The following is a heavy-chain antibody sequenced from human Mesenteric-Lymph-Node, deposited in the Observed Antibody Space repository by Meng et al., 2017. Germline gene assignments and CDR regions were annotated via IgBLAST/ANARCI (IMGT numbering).Heavy chain of an antibody. CDR1: GGTFSSYA. D-gene: IGHD3-22*01. CDR3: ARTGDSGYYDSSGYYISDDY. Sequence: SVKVSCKASGGTFSSYAISWVRQAPGQGLEWMRGIIPIFGTANYAQKFQGRVTITADESTSTAYMEMSSLRSEDTAVYYCARTGDSGYYDSSGYYISDDYWGQGTLVTVSS. J-gene: IGHJ4*02. V-gene: IGHV1-69*13. CDR2: IIPIFGTA.